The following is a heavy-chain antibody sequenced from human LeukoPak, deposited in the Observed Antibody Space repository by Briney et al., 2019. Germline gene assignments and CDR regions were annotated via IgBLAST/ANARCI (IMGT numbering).Heavy chain of an antibody. D-gene: IGHD5-24*01. CDR2: VHYSGST. Sequence: SETLSLTCTVSGGSISSYFWSWIRQPPGKGLEWSGYVHYSGSTNYNPSLKSRLTISVDTSKNQFSLKLTSVTAADTAVYYCARVVPDGYSDYWGQGTLVTVSS. CDR3: ARVVPDGYSDY. V-gene: IGHV4-59*01. J-gene: IGHJ4*02. CDR1: GGSISSYF.